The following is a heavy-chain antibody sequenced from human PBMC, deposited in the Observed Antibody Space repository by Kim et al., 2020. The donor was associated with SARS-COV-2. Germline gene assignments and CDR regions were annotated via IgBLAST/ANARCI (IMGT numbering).Heavy chain of an antibody. J-gene: IGHJ6*02. CDR2: MYSSGKT. CDR1: GGPISSYH. CDR3: ARDPLTTVIGTYYSGMDV. V-gene: IGHV4-4*07. D-gene: IGHD4-17*01. Sequence: ETLSLTCTVSGGPISSYHWSWIRQPAGKGLEWIGRMYSSGKTDYNPSLKSRVTMSGDTSKNQFSLILTSVTAADTAVYYCARDPLTTVIGTYYSGMDVWGQGTTVTVSS.